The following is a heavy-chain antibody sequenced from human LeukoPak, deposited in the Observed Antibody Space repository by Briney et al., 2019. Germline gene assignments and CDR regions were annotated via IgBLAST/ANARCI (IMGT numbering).Heavy chain of an antibody. CDR3: ALIAARSKDY. Sequence: GGSLRLSCAASGFTFSSYWMHWVRQAPGKGPVWVSRINNDGSGTTYADSVKGRFTISRDNAKNTLYLQMNSLRAEDTAVYYCALIAARSKDYWGQGTLVTVSS. CDR1: GFTFSSYW. V-gene: IGHV3-74*01. D-gene: IGHD6-6*01. CDR2: INNDGSGT. J-gene: IGHJ4*02.